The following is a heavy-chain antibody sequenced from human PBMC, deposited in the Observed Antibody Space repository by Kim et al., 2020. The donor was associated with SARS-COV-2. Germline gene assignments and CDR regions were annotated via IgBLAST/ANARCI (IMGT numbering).Heavy chain of an antibody. CDR2: IKSKTDGGTT. CDR3: TTGQWLVDYYGMDV. J-gene: IGHJ6*02. Sequence: GGSLRLSCAASGFTFSNAWMSWVRQAPGKGLEWVGRIKSKTDGGTTYYAAPVKGRFTISRDDSKNTLYLQMNSLKTEDTAVYYCTTGQWLVDYYGMDVWGQGTTVTVSS. D-gene: IGHD6-19*01. V-gene: IGHV3-15*01. CDR1: GFTFSNAW.